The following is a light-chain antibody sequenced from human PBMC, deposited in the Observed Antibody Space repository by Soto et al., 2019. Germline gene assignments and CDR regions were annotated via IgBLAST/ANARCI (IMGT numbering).Light chain of an antibody. V-gene: IGKV4-1*01. J-gene: IGKJ2*01. CDR2: WTS. Sequence: DIVMTQSPDSLAVSLGERATINCKSSQSVLYTSNHKNYLAWYQQKPGQPPKLLIHWTSTRESGVPDRFSGSGSGTDFTLTVSSLQAEDVAVYFCYQYYSRPQTFGQGTKLEIK. CDR3: YQYYSRPQT. CDR1: QSVLYTSNHKNY.